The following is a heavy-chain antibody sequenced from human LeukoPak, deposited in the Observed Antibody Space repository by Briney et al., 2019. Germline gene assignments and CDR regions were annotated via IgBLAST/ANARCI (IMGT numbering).Heavy chain of an antibody. CDR1: GYTFIDYY. J-gene: IGHJ4*02. CDR3: ARDLPSTPNWELDY. V-gene: IGHV1-2*06. CDR2: INPNSGGT. Sequence: GASVKVSRKSSGYTFIDYYIHWVRQAPGQGLEWMGRINPNSGGTNSAQTFQGRVTMTRDTSISTAYMELNRLTSDDTAVYYCARDLPSTPNWELDYWGQGTLVTVSS. D-gene: IGHD7-27*01.